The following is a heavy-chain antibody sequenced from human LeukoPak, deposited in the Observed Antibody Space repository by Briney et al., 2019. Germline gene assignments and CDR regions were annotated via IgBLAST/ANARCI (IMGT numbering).Heavy chain of an antibody. CDR3: ASLMTGDV. Sequence: GGSLRLSCAASGFTFSSFAMSWVRQAPGKGLEWVSGISGSDGSTYYADSVKGRFTISRDNSKNTLYLQMNSLRDEDTAVYYCASLMTGDVGGQGTTVTVSS. V-gene: IGHV3-23*01. J-gene: IGHJ6*02. D-gene: IGHD2-21*01. CDR1: GFTFSSFA. CDR2: ISGSDGST.